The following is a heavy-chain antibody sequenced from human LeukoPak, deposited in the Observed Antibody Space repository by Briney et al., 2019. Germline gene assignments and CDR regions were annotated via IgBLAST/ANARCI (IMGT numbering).Heavy chain of an antibody. D-gene: IGHD3-10*01. J-gene: IGHJ4*02. CDR3: AKDLLLWFGEFSDY. Sequence: GGSLRLSCAASGFTFSSYAMSWVRQAPGKGLEWVSAISGSGGSTYYADSVKGRFTISRDNSKNTLYLQMNSLRAEDTAVYYCAKDLLLWFGEFSDYWGQGTLVTVSS. CDR2: ISGSGGST. CDR1: GFTFSSYA. V-gene: IGHV3-23*01.